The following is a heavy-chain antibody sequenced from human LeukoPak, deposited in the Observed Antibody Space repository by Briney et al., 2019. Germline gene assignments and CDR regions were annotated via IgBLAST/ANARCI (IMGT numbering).Heavy chain of an antibody. CDR2: INHSGST. V-gene: IGHV4-34*01. CDR1: GGSISSYY. D-gene: IGHD2-21*02. CDR3: ARDLVSGGDCCASDY. J-gene: IGHJ4*02. Sequence: SETLSLTCTVSGGSISSYYWSWIRQPPGKGLEWIGEINHSGSTNYNPSLKSRVTISVDTSKNQFSLKLSSVTAADTAVYYCARDLVSGGDCCASDYWGQGTLVTVSS.